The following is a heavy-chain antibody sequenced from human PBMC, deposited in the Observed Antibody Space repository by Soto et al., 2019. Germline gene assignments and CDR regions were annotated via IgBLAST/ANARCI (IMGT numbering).Heavy chain of an antibody. CDR2: INGDGSAT. D-gene: IGHD1-26*01. V-gene: IGHV3-74*01. CDR1: GFTFSIYW. CDR3: ARREATDGVLDF. Sequence: GGSLRLSCAASGFTFSIYWMHWVCQAPGKGLVWVSRINGDGSATNYADSVKGRFTISRDNAKNTLHLQMNSLRAEDTALYYCARREATDGVLDFWGQATLVTVS. J-gene: IGHJ4*02.